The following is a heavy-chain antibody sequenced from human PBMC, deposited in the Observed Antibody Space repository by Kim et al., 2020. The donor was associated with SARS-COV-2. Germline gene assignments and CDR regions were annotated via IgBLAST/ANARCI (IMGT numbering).Heavy chain of an antibody. CDR1: ESTFSISW. V-gene: IGHV3-7*01. CDR3: ARGFDS. CDR2: IKPDGTEK. J-gene: IGHJ4*02. Sequence: GGSRRLSCLGSESTFSISWMHWVRRAPGKGLEWVANIKPDGTEKNYVDSVKGRFTISRDNAVNSLYLHMSSLRAEDSAVYYCARGFDSWGLGTLVTVSS.